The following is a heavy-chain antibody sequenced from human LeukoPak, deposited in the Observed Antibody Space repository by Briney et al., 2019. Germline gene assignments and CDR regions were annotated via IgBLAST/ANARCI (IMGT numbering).Heavy chain of an antibody. V-gene: IGHV3-48*04. Sequence: GGSLRLSCAVSGFTFSDYTMTWVRQAPGKGLEWVSYISTGSSTIYYADSVKGRFTISRDNTKNALYLQMNSLRAEDTAVYYCARVPSGYTLGYGYYYYYMDVWGKGTTVTVSS. CDR3: ARVPSGYTLGYGYYYYYMDV. CDR1: GFTFSDYT. D-gene: IGHD5-18*01. CDR2: ISTGSSTI. J-gene: IGHJ6*03.